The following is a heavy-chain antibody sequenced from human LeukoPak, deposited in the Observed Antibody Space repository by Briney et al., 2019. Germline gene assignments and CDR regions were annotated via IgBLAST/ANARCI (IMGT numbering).Heavy chain of an antibody. CDR3: ARDRGSYFSDAFDI. D-gene: IGHD1-26*01. V-gene: IGHV1-2*02. CDR2: INPNSGGT. CDR1: GYTLTELS. Sequence: ASVKVSCKVSGYTLTELSMHWVRQAPGKGLEWMGWINPNSGGTNYAQKFQGRVTMTRDTSISTAYMELSRLRSDDTAVYYCARDRGSYFSDAFDIWGQGTMVTVSS. J-gene: IGHJ3*02.